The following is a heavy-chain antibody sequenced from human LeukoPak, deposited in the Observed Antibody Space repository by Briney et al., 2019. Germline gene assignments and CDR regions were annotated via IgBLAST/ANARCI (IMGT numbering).Heavy chain of an antibody. CDR3: AREYSSSSRYYYYGMDV. CDR1: GGSISSYY. D-gene: IGHD6-6*01. V-gene: IGHV4-59*01. CDR2: IYYSGST. Sequence: SETLSLTCTVSGGSISSYYWSWIRQPPGKGLEWIGYIYYSGSTNYNPSLKSRVTISVDTSKNQFSLKLSSVTAADTAVYYCAREYSSSSRYYYYGMDVWGQGTTVTVSS. J-gene: IGHJ6*02.